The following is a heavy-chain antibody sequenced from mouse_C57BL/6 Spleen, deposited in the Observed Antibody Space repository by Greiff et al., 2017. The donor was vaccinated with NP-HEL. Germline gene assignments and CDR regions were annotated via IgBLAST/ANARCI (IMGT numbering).Heavy chain of an antibody. CDR2: INPNNGGT. CDR1: GYTFTDYN. CDR3: ARSDSNYVEAMDY. J-gene: IGHJ4*01. D-gene: IGHD2-5*01. V-gene: IGHV1-18*01. Sequence: EVQLQQSGPELVKPGASVKIPCKASGYTFTDYNMDWVKQSHGQSLEWIGDINPNNGGTIYNQKFKGKATLTVDNSSSTAYMELRSLTSEDTAVYYCARSDSNYVEAMDYWGQGTAVTVSS.